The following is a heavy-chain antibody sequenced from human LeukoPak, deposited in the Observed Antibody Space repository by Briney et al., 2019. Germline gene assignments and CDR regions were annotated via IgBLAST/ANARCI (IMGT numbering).Heavy chain of an antibody. V-gene: IGHV3-23*01. CDR2: ISGSGGST. J-gene: IGHJ4*02. CDR3: AKPPSGVYYYESSGYYPFDY. D-gene: IGHD3-22*01. Sequence: PGGSLRLSCAASGFTFSSYAMSWVRQAPGKGLEWVSAISGSGGSTYYADSVKGRFTISRDNSKNTLYLQMNSLRAEDTAVYYCAKPPSGVYYYESSGYYPFDYWGQGTLVTVSS. CDR1: GFTFSSYA.